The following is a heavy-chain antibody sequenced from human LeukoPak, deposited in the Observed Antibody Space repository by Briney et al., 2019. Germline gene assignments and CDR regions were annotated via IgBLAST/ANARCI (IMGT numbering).Heavy chain of an antibody. V-gene: IGHV1-69*04. D-gene: IGHD1-26*01. Sequence: GSSVKVSCKASGGTFSSSAISWVRQGPGQGLEWMGRIIPLFGIANYAQKFRGRVTITADKSPSTAYMELSSLRSEDTAVYYCARVEGLGATTVGFDYWGQGTLVTVSS. CDR2: IIPLFGIA. CDR1: GGTFSSSA. CDR3: ARVEGLGATTVGFDY. J-gene: IGHJ4*02.